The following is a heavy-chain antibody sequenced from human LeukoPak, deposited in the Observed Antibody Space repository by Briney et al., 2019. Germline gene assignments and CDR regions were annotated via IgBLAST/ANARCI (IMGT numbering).Heavy chain of an antibody. Sequence: GGSLRLSCAASGFTFSTYTMNWVHQAPGKELDWVSSISSMSSYIYYADSVKGRFTISRDNAKNSLYLQMNGLRVEDTAVYYCASKTRDTAMVHFDYWGQGTLVTVSS. CDR3: ASKTRDTAMVHFDY. V-gene: IGHV3-21*01. CDR1: GFTFSTYT. D-gene: IGHD5-18*01. J-gene: IGHJ4*02. CDR2: ISSMSSYI.